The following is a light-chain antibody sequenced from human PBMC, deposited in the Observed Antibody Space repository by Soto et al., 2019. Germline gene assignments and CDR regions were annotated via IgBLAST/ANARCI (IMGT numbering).Light chain of an antibody. V-gene: IGKV1-39*01. J-gene: IGKJ1*01. Sequence: DIQMTQSPSSLSASVGDRVTITCRASQDINTYLNWYQHKAGKAPKLLIYAASSLQSGVPSRFSGGGSGTDFTLTISSLQPEDFATYYCQQSYSSLWTFGQGTKVEVE. CDR2: AAS. CDR1: QDINTY. CDR3: QQSYSSLWT.